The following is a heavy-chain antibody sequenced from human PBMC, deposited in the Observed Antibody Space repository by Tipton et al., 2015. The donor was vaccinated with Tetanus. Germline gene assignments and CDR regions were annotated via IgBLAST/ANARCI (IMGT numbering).Heavy chain of an antibody. V-gene: IGHV4-31*03. CDR1: GGSLSRGGYY. CDR3: ARDQARGARGWNCRDC. CDR2: IYFSGST. Sequence: LRLSCTVSGGSLSRGGYYWTWIRQHPGKGLEWIGDIYFSGSTYYNPSLKSRVTISVDTSKNQFSLRLNSVTAADTAVYYCARDQARGARGWNCRDCWGQGTLVTVSS. J-gene: IGHJ4*02. D-gene: IGHD1-7*01.